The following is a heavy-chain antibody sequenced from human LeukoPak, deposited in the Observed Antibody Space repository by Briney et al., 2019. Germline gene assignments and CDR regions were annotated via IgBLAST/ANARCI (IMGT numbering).Heavy chain of an antibody. D-gene: IGHD3-16*01. CDR2: IYYTGST. V-gene: IGHV4-30-4*01. Sequence: SETLSLTCTVSGXSITSGDYYWSWIRQPPGKGLEWIGYIYYTGSTYYNPSLKSRVTISVDTSKNQFSLKLSSVTAADTAVYYCARGPHGGGLGDGFDIWGQGTMVTVSS. CDR1: GXSITSGDYY. CDR3: ARGPHGGGLGDGFDI. J-gene: IGHJ3*02.